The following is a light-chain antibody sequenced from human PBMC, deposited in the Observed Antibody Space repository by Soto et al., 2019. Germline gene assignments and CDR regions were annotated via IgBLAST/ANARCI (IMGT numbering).Light chain of an antibody. J-gene: IGKJ4*01. CDR1: QGVSSN. Sequence: DIVMTQSPATLSVSPGERATLSCTASQGVSSNLAWYQQKPGQAPRLLIYGTSTRATGIPARFSGSGSGTEFTLTISSLQSEDFAVYYCQQYNNWPLTFGGGTKVDIK. CDR2: GTS. CDR3: QQYNNWPLT. V-gene: IGKV3D-15*01.